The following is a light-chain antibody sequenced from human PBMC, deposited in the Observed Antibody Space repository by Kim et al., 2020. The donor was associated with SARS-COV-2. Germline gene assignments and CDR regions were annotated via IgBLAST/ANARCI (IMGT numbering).Light chain of an antibody. CDR3: QQRSNWPPALT. CDR2: YAS. Sequence: SPGERATHPCRASQSVSTYLAWYQHKPGQGPRLLIYYASIRATGIPDRFSGSGSGTDFTLTISSLESEDFAVYYCQQRSNWPPALTFGGGTKLEI. CDR1: QSVSTY. V-gene: IGKV3-11*01. J-gene: IGKJ4*01.